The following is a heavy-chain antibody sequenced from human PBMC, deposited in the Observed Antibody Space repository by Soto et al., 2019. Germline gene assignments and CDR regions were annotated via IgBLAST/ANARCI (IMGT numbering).Heavy chain of an antibody. CDR3: ARGPKSYYYDSSGYYSRYFQH. Sequence: QVQLQQWGAGLLKPSETLSLTCAVYGGSFSGYYWSWIRQPPGKGLEWIGEINHSGSTNYNPSLKSRVTISLDTSKNQFSLKLSSVTAADTAVYYCARGPKSYYYDSSGYYSRYFQHWGQGTLVTVSS. D-gene: IGHD3-22*01. CDR1: GGSFSGYY. V-gene: IGHV4-34*01. CDR2: INHSGST. J-gene: IGHJ1*01.